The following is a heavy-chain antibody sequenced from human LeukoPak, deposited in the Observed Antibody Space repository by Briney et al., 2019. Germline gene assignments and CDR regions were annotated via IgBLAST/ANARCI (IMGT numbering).Heavy chain of an antibody. Sequence: GGSLRLSCAASGFTFSSYWMHWVRQAPGKGLVWVSRINSDGSSTSYADSVKGRFTISRDNAKNTLYLQMNSLRAEDTAVYYCAREGIAAAPVYFDYWGQGTLVTVSS. J-gene: IGHJ4*02. D-gene: IGHD6-13*01. CDR3: AREGIAAAPVYFDY. CDR1: GFTFSSYW. CDR2: INSDGSST. V-gene: IGHV3-74*01.